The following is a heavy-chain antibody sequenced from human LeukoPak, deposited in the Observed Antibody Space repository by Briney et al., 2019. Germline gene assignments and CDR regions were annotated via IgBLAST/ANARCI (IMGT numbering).Heavy chain of an antibody. CDR2: IKQDGSEK. Sequence: PGGSLRLSCAASGFTFSSYWMSWVRQAPGKGLEWVANIKQDGSEKYYVDSVKGRFTISRDNAKNSLYLQMNSLRAEDTAVYYCARLREIPVFGVVTKSTSYFDYWGQGTLVTVSP. J-gene: IGHJ4*02. V-gene: IGHV3-7*01. CDR3: ARLREIPVFGVVTKSTSYFDY. D-gene: IGHD3-3*01. CDR1: GFTFSSYW.